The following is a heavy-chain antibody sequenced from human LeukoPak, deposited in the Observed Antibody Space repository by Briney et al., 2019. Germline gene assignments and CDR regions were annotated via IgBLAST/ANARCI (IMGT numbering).Heavy chain of an antibody. CDR2: INSDGTST. J-gene: IGHJ5*02. CDR1: GFSFSSDW. CDR3: VKPASSGSYYSGSWFDP. D-gene: IGHD1-26*01. V-gene: IGHV3-74*01. Sequence: GGSLRLSCAASGFSFSSDWMHWVRQVPGEGLVWVSRINSDGTSTAYADSVKGRFTISRDNAKNTLYLQMNSLRVEDTAVYYCVKPASSGSYYSGSWFDPWGQGTLVTVSS.